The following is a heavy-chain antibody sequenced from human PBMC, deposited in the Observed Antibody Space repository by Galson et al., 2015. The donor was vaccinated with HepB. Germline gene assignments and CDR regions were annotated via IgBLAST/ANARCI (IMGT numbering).Heavy chain of an antibody. Sequence: SLRLSCAASGFTFSSYNMHWVRQAPVKGLEWVAIISPDGNTIYYADSVGGRFTISRDNSKSTLFLQVDSLRPEDTAVYYCARDFKWNYDYWGQGTLVTVSS. D-gene: IGHD1-26*01. J-gene: IGHJ4*02. V-gene: IGHV3-30-3*01. CDR2: ISPDGNTI. CDR3: ARDFKWNYDY. CDR1: GFTFSSYN.